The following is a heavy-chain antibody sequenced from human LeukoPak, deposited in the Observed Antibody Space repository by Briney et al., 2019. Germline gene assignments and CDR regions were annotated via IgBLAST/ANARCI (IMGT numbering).Heavy chain of an antibody. J-gene: IGHJ4*02. CDR1: GGSISSYY. CDR3: ARHPPRGGDYFDC. Sequence: SETLSLTCTVSGGSISSYYWSWIRQPPGKGLEWIGYIYYSGSTNYNPSLKSRVTISVDTSKNQFSLKLSSVTAADTAVYYCARHPPRGGDYFDCWGQGTLVTVSS. V-gene: IGHV4-59*08. CDR2: IYYSGST.